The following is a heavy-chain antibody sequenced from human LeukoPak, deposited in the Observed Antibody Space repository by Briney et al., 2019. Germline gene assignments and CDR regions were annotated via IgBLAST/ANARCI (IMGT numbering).Heavy chain of an antibody. D-gene: IGHD2-21*02. J-gene: IGHJ4*02. V-gene: IGHV3-30*04. CDR3: ATACGGDCYSDY. CDR1: GFTFSSYA. CDR2: ISYDGSSK. Sequence: GGSLRLSCAASGFTFSSYAMHWVRQATGKGLEWVAVISYDGSSKYYADSVKGRFTISRDNSKNTLYLQMNSLRAEDTAVYYCATACGGDCYSDYWGQGTLVTVSS.